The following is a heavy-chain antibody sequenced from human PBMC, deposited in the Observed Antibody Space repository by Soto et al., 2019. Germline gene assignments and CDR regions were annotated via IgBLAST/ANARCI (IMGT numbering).Heavy chain of an antibody. D-gene: IGHD5-12*01. CDR2: ISYDGSNK. CDR1: GFTFSSYG. J-gene: IGHJ4*02. V-gene: IGHV3-30*18. CDR3: AKLPLAARWLQQDNLPGVDY. Sequence: QVQLVESGGGVVQPGRSLRLSCAASGFTFSSYGMHWVRQAPGKGLEWVAVISYDGSNKYYADSVKGRFTISRDNSKNTLDLQMNSLRAEDTAVYYCAKLPLAARWLQQDNLPGVDYWGQGTLVTVSS.